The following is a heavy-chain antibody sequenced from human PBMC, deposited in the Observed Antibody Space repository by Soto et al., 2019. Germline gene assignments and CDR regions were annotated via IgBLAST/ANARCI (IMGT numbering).Heavy chain of an antibody. Sequence: EVQLLESGGGLVQPGGSLRLSCAASGFTFSSYAMSWVRQAPGTGLEWVSGISAGGGTTYYTDSVQGRFIISRDNSENTLDLQMNSLRVEDTALYVCAKSSGWDVVVTGRGLDFWGQGTLVTVSS. J-gene: IGHJ4*02. V-gene: IGHV3-23*01. CDR1: GFTFSSYA. CDR2: ISAGGGTT. D-gene: IGHD6-19*01. CDR3: AKSSGWDVVVTGRGLDF.